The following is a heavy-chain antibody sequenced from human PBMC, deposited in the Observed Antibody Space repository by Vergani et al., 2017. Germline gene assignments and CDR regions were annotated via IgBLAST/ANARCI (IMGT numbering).Heavy chain of an antibody. CDR1: GYTFTNYG. CDR3: ARDSSPEFYSSSPTFDY. Sequence: QVQVVQSGAEVKKPGASVKVSCKASGYTFTNYGASWVRQAPGQGLEWMGRINPNSGGTNYAQKFQGRVTMTRDTSISTAYMELSRLRSDDTAVYYCARDSSPEFYSSSPTFDYWGQGTLVTVSS. V-gene: IGHV1-2*06. CDR2: INPNSGGT. D-gene: IGHD6-6*01. J-gene: IGHJ4*02.